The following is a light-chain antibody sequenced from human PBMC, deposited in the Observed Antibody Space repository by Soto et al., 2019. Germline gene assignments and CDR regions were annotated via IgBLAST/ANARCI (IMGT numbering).Light chain of an antibody. J-gene: IGLJ2*01. V-gene: IGLV2-8*01. CDR2: EVS. Sequence: QSVLTQPPSASGSPGQSVTISCTGTSSDIGGYNYVSWYQQHPGTAPKLMIYEVSQRPSGVPDRFSSSKSGNTASLTVSGLQAEDEADYYCSSYAGSNNFVVFGGGTKLTVL. CDR1: SSDIGGYNY. CDR3: SSYAGSNNFVV.